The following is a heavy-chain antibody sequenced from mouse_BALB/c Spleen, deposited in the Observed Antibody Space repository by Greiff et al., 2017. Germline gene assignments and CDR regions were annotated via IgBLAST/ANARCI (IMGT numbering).Heavy chain of an antibody. CDR2: ISSGGSYT. Sequence: EVKLMESGGGLVKPGGSLKLSCAASGFTFSSYTMSWVRQTPEKRLEWVATISSGGSYTYYPDSVKGRFTISRDNAKNTLYLQMSSLKSEDTAMYYCTRGTMITTGAMDYWGQGTSVTVSS. CDR3: TRGTMITTGAMDY. J-gene: IGHJ4*01. V-gene: IGHV5-6-4*01. D-gene: IGHD2-4*01. CDR1: GFTFSSYT.